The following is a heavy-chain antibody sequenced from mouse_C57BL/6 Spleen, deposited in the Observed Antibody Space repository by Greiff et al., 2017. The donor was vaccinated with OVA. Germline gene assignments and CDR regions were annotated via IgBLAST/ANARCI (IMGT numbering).Heavy chain of an antibody. CDR2: FHPYNDDT. Sequence: VQLQQSGAELVKPGASVKMSCKASGYTFTTYPIEWMKQNHGKSLEWIGNFHPYNDDTKYNEKFKGKATLTVEKSSSTVYLELSRLTSDDSAVYYCSRRAYDGYYHFAYWGQGTLVTVSA. V-gene: IGHV1-47*01. CDR3: SRRAYDGYYHFAY. CDR1: GYTFTTYP. J-gene: IGHJ3*01. D-gene: IGHD2-3*01.